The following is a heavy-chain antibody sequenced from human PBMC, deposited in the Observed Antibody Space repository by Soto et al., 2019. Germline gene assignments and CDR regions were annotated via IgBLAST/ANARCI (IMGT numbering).Heavy chain of an antibody. D-gene: IGHD3-10*01. J-gene: IGHJ4*02. V-gene: IGHV6-1*01. CDR1: GDSVSSDSVG. CDR2: TYYRSKWYN. CDR3: ARSRHYGFDY. Sequence: SQTLSLTRVISGDSVSSDSVGWHWIRQSPSRGLEWLGRTYYRSKWYNDYAVSVKSRLTINPDTSKNQFSLHLDSVTPEDTAVYYCARSRHYGFDYWGQGTLVTVSS.